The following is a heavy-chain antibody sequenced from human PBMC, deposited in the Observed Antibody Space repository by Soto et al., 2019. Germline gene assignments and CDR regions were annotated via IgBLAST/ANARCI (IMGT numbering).Heavy chain of an antibody. V-gene: IGHV4-59*01. J-gene: IGHJ4*02. CDR1: GGSISSYY. Sequence: QVQLQESGPGLVKPSETLSLTCTVSGGSISSYYWSWIRQPPGKGLEWIGYIYYSGSTNYNPSLKSRVTISVDTSKIRFSRKPSSVTAADTAVYYCARAVPTMVRGVAYFDYWGQGTLVTVSS. D-gene: IGHD3-10*01. CDR3: ARAVPTMVRGVAYFDY. CDR2: IYYSGST.